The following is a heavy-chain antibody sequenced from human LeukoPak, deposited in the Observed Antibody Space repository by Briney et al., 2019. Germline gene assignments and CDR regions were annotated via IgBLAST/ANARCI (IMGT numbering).Heavy chain of an antibody. CDR2: ISAYNGNT. J-gene: IGHJ6*03. V-gene: IGHV1-18*01. CDR3: AREVSTAGPYYYYYYYMDV. CDR1: GYTFTSYG. Sequence: GASVKVSCKASGYTFTSYGISWVRQAPGQGLEWMGWISAYNGNTNYAQMLQGRVTMTTDTSTSTAYMELRSLRSDDTAVYYCAREVSTAGPYYYYYYYMDVWGKGTTVTVSS. D-gene: IGHD6-13*01.